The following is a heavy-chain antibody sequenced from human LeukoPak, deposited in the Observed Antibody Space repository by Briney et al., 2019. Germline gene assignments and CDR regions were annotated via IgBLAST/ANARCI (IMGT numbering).Heavy chain of an antibody. CDR3: ARDRGTITFG. V-gene: IGHV3-7*01. CDR1: VFTFSIYW. CDR2: IKQDGSEK. D-gene: IGHD3-16*01. J-gene: IGHJ4*02. Sequence: GGSLRLSCATSVFTFSIYWMNCVRQAPGKGLEWVANIKQDGSEKYYVDSVKGRFTISRDNAKNSLYLQMNSLRAEDTAVYYCARDRGTITFGGDQGTLVTVSS.